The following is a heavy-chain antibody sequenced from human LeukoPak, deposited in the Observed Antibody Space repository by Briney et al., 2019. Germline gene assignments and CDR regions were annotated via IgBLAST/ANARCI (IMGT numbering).Heavy chain of an antibody. Sequence: ASVKVSCKASGYTFISYYMHWVRQAPGQGLEWMGIINPSGGSTSYAQKFQGRVTMTRDTSTSTVYMELSSLRSEDTAVYYCARDATRYCGGDCYHIDPWGQGTLVTVSS. J-gene: IGHJ5*02. CDR1: GYTFISYY. D-gene: IGHD2-21*02. CDR3: ARDATRYCGGDCYHIDP. V-gene: IGHV1-46*01. CDR2: INPSGGST.